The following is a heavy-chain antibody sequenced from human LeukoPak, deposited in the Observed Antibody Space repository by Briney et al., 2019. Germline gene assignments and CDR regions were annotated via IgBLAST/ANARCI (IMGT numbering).Heavy chain of an antibody. Sequence: SETLSLTCTVSGGSISSYYWSWIRQPPGKGLEWIGYIYYSGSTNYNPSLKSRVTISVDTSKNQFSLKLSSVTAADTAVYYCARHATRHYYDSSGDAFDIWGQGTMVTVSS. V-gene: IGHV4-59*08. D-gene: IGHD3-22*01. CDR3: ARHATRHYYDSSGDAFDI. CDR2: IYYSGST. CDR1: GGSISSYY. J-gene: IGHJ3*02.